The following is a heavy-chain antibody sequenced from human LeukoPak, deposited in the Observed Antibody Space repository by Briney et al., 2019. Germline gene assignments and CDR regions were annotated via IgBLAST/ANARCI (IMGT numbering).Heavy chain of an antibody. CDR2: ISPYNGNK. Sequence: ASVTVSCKASGYSLTTFDFSWVRQAPGQGLQWTGRISPYNGNKKYAQRFQGRVAMTIDTSTNTAHLEVRSLRSDDTAVYYCARKSTAHEYWGQGTLVTVSS. V-gene: IGHV1-18*01. J-gene: IGHJ4*02. D-gene: IGHD5-18*01. CDR1: GYSLTTFD. CDR3: ARKSTAHEY.